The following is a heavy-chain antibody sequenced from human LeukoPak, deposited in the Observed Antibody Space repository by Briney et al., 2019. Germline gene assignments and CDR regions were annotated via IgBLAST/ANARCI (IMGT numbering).Heavy chain of an antibody. CDR2: ISGSGGST. CDR1: GFTFSSYA. J-gene: IGHJ4*02. V-gene: IGHV3-23*01. D-gene: IGHD5-18*01. CDR3: AKDTTWIQLWLN. Sequence: GGSLRLSCAASGFTFSSYAMSWVRQAPGKGLEWVSAISGSGGSTYYADSVKGRFTISRDNSKNTLFLEMNSLRAEDTAVYYCAKDTTWIQLWLNWGQGTLVTVSS.